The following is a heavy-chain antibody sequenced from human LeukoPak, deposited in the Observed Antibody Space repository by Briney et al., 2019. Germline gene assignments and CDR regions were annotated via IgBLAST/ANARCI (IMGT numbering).Heavy chain of an antibody. CDR2: IRSKAFRGRT. V-gene: IGHV3-49*04. CDR3: TSVYDSSSYYHSGVDY. J-gene: IGHJ4*02. CDR1: GLTFGDYA. D-gene: IGHD3-22*01. Sequence: GRSLTLSCTASGLTFGDYAMSWVRQAPGKGLEWGGFIRSKAFRGRTQYAASVKGRFTISRDDSKSIAYLQVNSLKTEDTAVYYCTSVYDSSSYYHSGVDYWGQGTLVTVSS.